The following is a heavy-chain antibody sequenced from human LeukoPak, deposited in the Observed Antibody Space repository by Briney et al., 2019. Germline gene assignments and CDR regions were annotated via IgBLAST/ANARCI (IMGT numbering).Heavy chain of an antibody. CDR3: ARGAYSYGL. CDR2: IYYSGST. V-gene: IGHV4-59*01. J-gene: IGHJ4*02. D-gene: IGHD5-18*01. CDR1: DDSITMYY. Sequence: SETLSLTCSVSDDSITMYYWTWIRQPPGKGLEWLGYIYYSGSTNYNPSLKSRVTISVDTSKNQFSLKLSSVTAADTAVYYCARGAYSYGLWGQGTLVTVSS.